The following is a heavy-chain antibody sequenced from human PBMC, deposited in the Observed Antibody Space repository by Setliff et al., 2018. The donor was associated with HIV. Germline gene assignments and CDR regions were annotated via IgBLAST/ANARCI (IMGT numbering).Heavy chain of an antibody. CDR3: ARHFGSGSYGYFDY. V-gene: IGHV4-28*01. CDR1: GYSISSSHW. D-gene: IGHD3-10*01. CDR2: IYYSGST. J-gene: IGHJ4*02. Sequence: SETLSLTCAVSGYSISSSHWWGWIRQPPGKGLEWIGYIYYSGSTNYNPSLKSRVTIFVDTSKNQFSLKLSSVTAADTAVYYCARHFGSGSYGYFDYWGRGTQVTVSS.